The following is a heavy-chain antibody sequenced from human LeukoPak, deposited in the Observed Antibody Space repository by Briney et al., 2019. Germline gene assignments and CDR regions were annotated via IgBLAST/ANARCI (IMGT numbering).Heavy chain of an antibody. D-gene: IGHD3-3*01. CDR3: AKGVTIFGVVTHYYYMDV. V-gene: IGHV3-30*02. CDR2: IRYDGSNK. CDR1: GFSFNTLW. J-gene: IGHJ6*03. Sequence: GGSLRLSCVASGFSFNTLWMTWVRQAPGKGLEWVAFIRYDGSNKYYADSVKGRFTISRDNSKNTLYLQMNSLRAEDTAVYYCAKGVTIFGVVTHYYYMDVWGKGTTVTVSS.